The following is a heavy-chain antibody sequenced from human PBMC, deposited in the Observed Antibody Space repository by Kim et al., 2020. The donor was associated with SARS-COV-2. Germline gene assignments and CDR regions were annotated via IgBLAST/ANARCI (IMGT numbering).Heavy chain of an antibody. Sequence: GGSLRLSCAASGFSFSSYAMHWVRQAPGKGLEWVAVISYDGSNKYYADSVKGRFTISRDNSKNTLYLQMNSLRAEDTAVYYCARETQYYDILTGYYTHY. CDR3: ARETQYYDILTGYYTHY. CDR1: GFSFSSYA. D-gene: IGHD3-9*01. V-gene: IGHV3-30*04. CDR2: ISYDGSNK. J-gene: IGHJ6*01.